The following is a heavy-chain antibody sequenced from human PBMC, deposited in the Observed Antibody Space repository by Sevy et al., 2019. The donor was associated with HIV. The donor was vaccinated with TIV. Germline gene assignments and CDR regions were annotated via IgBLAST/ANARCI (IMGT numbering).Heavy chain of an antibody. Sequence: GESLKISCAASGFTFSSYSMNWVRQAPGKGLEWVSYISSSSSTIYYADSVKGRFTISRDNAKNSLYLQMNSLRDEDTAVYYCARINNWNDRGAFDIWGQGTMVTVSS. J-gene: IGHJ3*02. D-gene: IGHD1-20*01. CDR3: ARINNWNDRGAFDI. CDR2: ISSSSSTI. V-gene: IGHV3-48*02. CDR1: GFTFSSYS.